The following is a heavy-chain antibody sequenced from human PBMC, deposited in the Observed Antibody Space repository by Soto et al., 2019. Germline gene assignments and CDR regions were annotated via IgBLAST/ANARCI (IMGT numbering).Heavy chain of an antibody. Sequence: QVQLVQSGAEVKKPGASVKVSCKASGYTFSSYGITWVRQAPGQGLEWMGWISAYNGNRNFAQKLQGRVTMTTDTSTSTDYMELKSLRSDDTSVYCCARDQRGLDWHGEDYWGQGTLVTVSS. CDR2: ISAYNGNR. V-gene: IGHV1-18*01. CDR3: ARDQRGLDWHGEDY. D-gene: IGHD3-9*01. J-gene: IGHJ4*02. CDR1: GYTFSSYG.